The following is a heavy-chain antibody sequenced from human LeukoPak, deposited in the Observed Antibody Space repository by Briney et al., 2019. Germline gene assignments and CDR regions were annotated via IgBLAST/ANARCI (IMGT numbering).Heavy chain of an antibody. Sequence: PGGSLRLSCAASGFTFDDYAMHWVRQAPGKGLEWVSLISGDGGSTYYADSVKGRFTISRDNSKNSLYLQMNSLRTEDTALYYCAKDIDIVVVVAATGDAFDIWGQGTMVIVSS. CDR1: GFTFDDYA. CDR2: ISGDGGST. CDR3: AKDIDIVVVVAATGDAFDI. D-gene: IGHD2-15*01. V-gene: IGHV3-43*02. J-gene: IGHJ3*02.